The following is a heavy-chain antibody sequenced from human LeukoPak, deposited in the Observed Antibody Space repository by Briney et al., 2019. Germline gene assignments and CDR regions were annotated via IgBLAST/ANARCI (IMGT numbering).Heavy chain of an antibody. CDR1: GYSISSGYY. D-gene: IGHD3-22*01. CDR3: ARSLITYYYDSSGPGDAFDI. V-gene: IGHV4-38-2*01. J-gene: IGHJ3*02. Sequence: SETLSLTCAVSGYSISSGYYWGWIRQPPGKGLEWIGSIYRSGTTYYNPSLKSRGTISVDTSKNQFSLKLSSVTAADTAVYYCARSLITYYYDSSGPGDAFDIWGQGTMVTVSS. CDR2: IYRSGTT.